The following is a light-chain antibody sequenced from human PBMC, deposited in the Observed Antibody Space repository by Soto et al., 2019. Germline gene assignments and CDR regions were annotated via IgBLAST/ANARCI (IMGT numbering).Light chain of an antibody. CDR3: QQYNNWPIT. V-gene: IGKV3D-15*01. CDR1: QSFSSS. J-gene: IGKJ5*01. CDR2: AAS. Sequence: DMFMTQSPDSLAVSLGERATLSCRASQSFSSSFLAWYQQKPGQAPRLLIHAASTGATGIPARFSGSGSGTDFTLSISSLQSEDFAIYYCQQYNNWPITFGQGTRLEIK.